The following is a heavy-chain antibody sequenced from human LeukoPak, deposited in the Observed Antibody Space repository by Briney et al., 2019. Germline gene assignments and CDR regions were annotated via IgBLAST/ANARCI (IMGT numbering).Heavy chain of an antibody. CDR1: GGSINAFY. CDR2: VRANGEN. J-gene: IGHJ3*01. V-gene: IGHV4-4*08. D-gene: IGHD5-18*01. CDR3: ARQPANTAAFDV. Sequence: SETLSLTCTVSGGSINAFYWSWIRQPPGKGLEWIAYVRANGENNYNPSLKSRVDISLDTANSQISLRLNFVTAADTAIYYCARQPANTAAFDVWGQGTMVTVSS.